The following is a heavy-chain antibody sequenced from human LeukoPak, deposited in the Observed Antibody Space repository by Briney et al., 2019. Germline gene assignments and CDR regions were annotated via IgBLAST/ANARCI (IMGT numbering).Heavy chain of an antibody. V-gene: IGHV1-69*13. CDR2: IIPIFGTA. D-gene: IGHD3-22*01. CDR3: ARGGDYYDSSGYYLADY. J-gene: IGHJ4*02. CDR1: GGTFSSYA. Sequence: SSVKVSCKASGGTFSSYAISWARQAPGQGLEWMGGIIPIFGTANYAQKFQGRVTITADESTSTAYMELSSLRSEDTAVYYCARGGDYYDSSGYYLADYWGQGTLVTVSS.